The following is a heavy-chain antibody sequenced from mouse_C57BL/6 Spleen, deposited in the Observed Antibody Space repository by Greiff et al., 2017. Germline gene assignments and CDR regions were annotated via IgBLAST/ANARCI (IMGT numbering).Heavy chain of an antibody. J-gene: IGHJ1*03. CDR1: GYAFSSYW. CDR3: ARGQAGYWYFDV. Sequence: QVQLKQSGAELVKPGASVKISCKASGYAFSSYWMNWVKQRPGKGLEWIGQIYPGDGDTNYNGKFKGKATLTADKSSSTAYMQLSSLTSEDSAVYFCARGQAGYWYFDVWGTGTTVTVSS. CDR2: IYPGDGDT. D-gene: IGHD3-2*02. V-gene: IGHV1-80*01.